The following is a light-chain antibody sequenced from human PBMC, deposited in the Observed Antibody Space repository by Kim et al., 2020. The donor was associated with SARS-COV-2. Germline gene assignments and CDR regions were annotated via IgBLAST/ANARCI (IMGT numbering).Light chain of an antibody. CDR1: QSVRSN. CDR3: QQYNDWPQT. Sequence: VSPGERATLSCRASQSVRSNLAWYQQKPGQTPRLLMYGASTRATGIPGRFSGSGSGTEFTLTISSLQSEDFAVYYCQQYNDWPQTFGQGTKVDIK. V-gene: IGKV3-15*01. CDR2: GAS. J-gene: IGKJ1*01.